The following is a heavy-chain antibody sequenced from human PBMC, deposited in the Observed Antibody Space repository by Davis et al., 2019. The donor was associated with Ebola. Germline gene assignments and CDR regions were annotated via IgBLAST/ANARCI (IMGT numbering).Heavy chain of an antibody. CDR3: ARDHREWFGDDYFDY. CDR2: IYYSGST. V-gene: IGHV4-59*01. Sequence: SETLSLTCAVYGGSFSSYYWSWIRQPPGKGLEWIGYIYYSGSTNYNPSLKSRVTISVDTSKNQFSLKLSSVTAADTAVYYCARDHREWFGDDYFDYWGQGTLVTVSS. J-gene: IGHJ4*02. D-gene: IGHD3-10*01. CDR1: GGSFSSYY.